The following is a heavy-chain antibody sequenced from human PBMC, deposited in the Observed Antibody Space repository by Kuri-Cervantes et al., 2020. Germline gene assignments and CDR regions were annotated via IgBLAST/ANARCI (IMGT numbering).Heavy chain of an antibody. CDR3: AHGAYCSSTSCYKGRYNWFDP. CDR2: IDWDDDK. CDR1: GFSLRTSGMC. D-gene: IGHD2-2*02. V-gene: IGHV2-70*12. Sequence: SGPTLVKPTQTLTLTCTFSGFSLRTSGMCVSWIRQPPGKALEWLALIDWDDDKYYSTSLKTRLTITKDTSKNQVVLTMTNMDPVDTATYYCAHGAYCSSTSCYKGRYNWFDPWGQGTLVTVSS. J-gene: IGHJ5*02.